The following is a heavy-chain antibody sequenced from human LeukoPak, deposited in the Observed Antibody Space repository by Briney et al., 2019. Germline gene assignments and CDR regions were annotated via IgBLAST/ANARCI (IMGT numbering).Heavy chain of an antibody. Sequence: SETLSLTCAVYGGSFSGYYWSWIRQPPGKGLEWIGEINHSGSTNYNPSLKSRVTISVDTSKNQFSLKLSSVTAADTAVYYCAGERPELRNSIYYYYYYMDVWGKGTTVTVSS. J-gene: IGHJ6*03. D-gene: IGHD1-14*01. CDR1: GGSFSGYY. CDR3: AGERPELRNSIYYYYYYMDV. V-gene: IGHV4-34*01. CDR2: INHSGST.